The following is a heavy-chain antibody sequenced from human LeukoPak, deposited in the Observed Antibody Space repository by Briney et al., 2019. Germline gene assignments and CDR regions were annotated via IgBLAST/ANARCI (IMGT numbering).Heavy chain of an antibody. J-gene: IGHJ6*02. CDR3: ARDLYGDYGGGNYYGMDV. D-gene: IGHD4-17*01. Sequence: GGSLRLSCAASGFTFSSYWMHWVRQAPGKGLVWVSRINSDGSSTSYADSVKGRFTISRDNVKNTLYLQMNSLRAEDTAVYYCARDLYGDYGGGNYYGMDVWGQGTTVTVSS. CDR2: INSDGSST. CDR1: GFTFSSYW. V-gene: IGHV3-74*01.